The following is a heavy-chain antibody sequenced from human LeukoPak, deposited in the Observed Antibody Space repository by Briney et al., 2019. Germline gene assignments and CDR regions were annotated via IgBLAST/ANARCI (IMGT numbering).Heavy chain of an antibody. CDR1: GFTFSSYW. CDR2: IKQDGSEK. J-gene: IGHJ4*02. CDR3: ARGAGTYSL. Sequence: GGSLRLSCAASGFTFSSYWMSWVRQATGKGLEWVANIKQDGSEKYYVDSVKGRFTISRDNPKNTLYLQMNSLRAEDTAVYYCARGAGTYSLWGQGTLITVSS. V-gene: IGHV3-7*03. D-gene: IGHD1-14*01.